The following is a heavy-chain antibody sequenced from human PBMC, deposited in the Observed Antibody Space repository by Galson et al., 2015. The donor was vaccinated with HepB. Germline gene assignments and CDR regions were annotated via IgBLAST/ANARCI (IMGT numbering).Heavy chain of an antibody. CDR3: ARVGATTDDAFDM. V-gene: IGHV3-33*01. Sequence: SLRLSCAASGITFSRYGMHWVRQAPGKGLEWVAAIWYDGSNKYYADSVKGRFTISRDNSKNTLYLQMNRLRAEDTAVYYCARVGATTDDAFDMWGQGTMVTVSS. CDR2: IWYDGSNK. J-gene: IGHJ3*02. CDR1: GITFSRYG. D-gene: IGHD1-26*01.